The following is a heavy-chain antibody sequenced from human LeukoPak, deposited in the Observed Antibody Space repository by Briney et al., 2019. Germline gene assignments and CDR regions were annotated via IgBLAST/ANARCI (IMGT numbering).Heavy chain of an antibody. J-gene: IGHJ3*02. Sequence: GGSLRLSCAASGFTFGSYAMHWVRQAPGKGLEWVSAIGGGGRNTFYADSVEGRFTISRDNSENTLYLQMNSLRAEDTAIYYCARDFPGHDAFDIWGQGTMVTVSS. CDR2: IGGGGRNT. V-gene: IGHV3-23*01. CDR1: GFTFGSYA. CDR3: ARDFPGHDAFDI. D-gene: IGHD3-3*01.